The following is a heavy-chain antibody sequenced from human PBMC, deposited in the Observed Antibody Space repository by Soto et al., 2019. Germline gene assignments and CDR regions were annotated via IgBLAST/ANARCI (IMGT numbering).Heavy chain of an antibody. Sequence: SETLSLTCTVSGGSISSGGYYWSWIRQHPGKGLEWIGYIYYSGSTYYNPSLKSRVTISVDTSKNQFSLKLSSVTAADTAVYYCARFGYSYGQYYYYYYGMDVWGQGTTVTVSS. J-gene: IGHJ6*02. CDR3: ARFGYSYGQYYYYYYGMDV. D-gene: IGHD5-18*01. CDR1: GGSISSGGYY. CDR2: IYYSGST. V-gene: IGHV4-31*03.